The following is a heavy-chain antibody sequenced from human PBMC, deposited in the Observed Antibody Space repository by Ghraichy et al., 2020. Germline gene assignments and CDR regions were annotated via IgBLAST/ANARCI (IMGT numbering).Heavy chain of an antibody. D-gene: IGHD2-15*01. CDR2: IDSSSSYI. J-gene: IGHJ3*02. CDR1: GLTFSSYS. Sequence: GGSLRLSCAASGLTFSSYSMSWVRQAPGKGLEWVSSIDSSSSYIYYADSLKGRLTISRDNAKNSLYLQMNSLRAEDTGIYYCARDWGYCSGGRCYSDAFDIWGQGTMVTVSS. V-gene: IGHV3-21*01. CDR3: ARDWGYCSGGRCYSDAFDI.